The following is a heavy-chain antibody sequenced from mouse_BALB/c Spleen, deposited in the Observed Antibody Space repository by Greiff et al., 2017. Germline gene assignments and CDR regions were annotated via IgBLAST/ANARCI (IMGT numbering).Heavy chain of an antibody. V-gene: IGHV5-17*02. CDR3: ARSGGNYYCDY. CDR2: ISSGSSTI. J-gene: IGHJ2*01. D-gene: IGHD2-1*01. CDR1: GFTFSSFG. Sequence: EVKLMESGGGLVQPGGSRKLSCAASGFTFSSFGMHWVRQAPEKGLEWVAYISSGSSTIYYADTVKGRFTISRDNPKNTLFLQMTSLRSEDTAMYYCARSGGNYYCDYWGQGTTLTVSS.